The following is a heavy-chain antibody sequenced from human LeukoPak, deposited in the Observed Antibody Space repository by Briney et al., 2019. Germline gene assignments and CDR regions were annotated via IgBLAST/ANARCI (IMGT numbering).Heavy chain of an antibody. CDR1: GFTVSSNY. CDR3: ARSGRYLDFDY. Sequence: GGSLRLSCAASGFTVSSNYMSWVRQAPGKGLEWVSVLYSGGSTYYADSVKGRFTISRDNSKNTLYLQMNSLRAEDTAVYYCARSGRYLDFDYWGQGTLVTVSS. D-gene: IGHD1-26*01. V-gene: IGHV3-53*01. J-gene: IGHJ4*02. CDR2: LYSGGST.